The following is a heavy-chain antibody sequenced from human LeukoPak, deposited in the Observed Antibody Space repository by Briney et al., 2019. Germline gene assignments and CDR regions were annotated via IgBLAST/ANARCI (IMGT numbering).Heavy chain of an antibody. CDR3: ARGDHSSSRTNY. CDR2: ISSSSSYI. Sequence: GGSLRLSSEASGLPFSSYSMDWVRQAPGKGLEWVSSISSSSSYIYYADSVKGRFTISRDNAKNSLYLQMNSLRAEDTAVYYCARGDHSSSRTNYWGQGTLVTVSS. CDR1: GLPFSSYS. J-gene: IGHJ4*02. V-gene: IGHV3-21*01. D-gene: IGHD6-13*01.